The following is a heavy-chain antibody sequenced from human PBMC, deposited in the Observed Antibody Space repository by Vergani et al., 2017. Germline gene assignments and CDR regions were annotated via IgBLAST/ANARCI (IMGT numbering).Heavy chain of an antibody. Sequence: QVQLQESGPRLVRSSQTLSLTCVVSGGSISRGSYYWSWIRQSAGKGLEWIGHKSSRGRINYNPSLKSRVTISVDTSKNQFSLKLSSVTAADTAVYYCARHVTMVRGDYYGMDVWGQGTTVTVSS. D-gene: IGHD3-10*01. CDR2: KSSRGRI. CDR3: ARHVTMVRGDYYGMDV. CDR1: GGSISRGSYY. V-gene: IGHV4-61*02. J-gene: IGHJ6*02.